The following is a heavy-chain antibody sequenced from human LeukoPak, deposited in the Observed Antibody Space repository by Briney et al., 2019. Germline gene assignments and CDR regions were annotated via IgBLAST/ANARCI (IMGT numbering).Heavy chain of an antibody. D-gene: IGHD6-25*01. V-gene: IGHV4-39*07. J-gene: IGHJ4*02. Sequence: SETLSLTCTVSGGSISSSSYYWGWIRQPPGKGLEWIGSIYYSGSTNYNPSLKSRVTISVDTSKNQFSLKLSSVTAADTAVYYCARGRRRRYCDYWGQGTLVTVSS. CDR3: ARGRRRRYCDY. CDR1: GGSISSSSYY. CDR2: IYYSGST.